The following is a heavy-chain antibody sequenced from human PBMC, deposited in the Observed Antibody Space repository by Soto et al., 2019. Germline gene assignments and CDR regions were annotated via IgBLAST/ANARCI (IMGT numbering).Heavy chain of an antibody. D-gene: IGHD3-22*01. J-gene: IGHJ4*02. CDR1: GFTFSIYA. CDR2: ISTNGGST. Sequence: PGGSLSLSCSASGFTFSIYAMHWVRQAPGKGLEYVSSISTNGGSTHYADSVKGRFTISRDNSKNTQHLQMSSLRADDTAVYYCVKGEYYYDSSGYYPFDYWGQGTLVTVPS. V-gene: IGHV3-64D*06. CDR3: VKGEYYYDSSGYYPFDY.